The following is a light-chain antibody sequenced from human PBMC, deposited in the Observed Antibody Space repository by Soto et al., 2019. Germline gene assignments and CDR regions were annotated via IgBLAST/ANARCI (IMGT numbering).Light chain of an antibody. CDR1: QSVGSN. Sequence: EIVMTQSPATLSVSPGERASLSCRASQSVGSNLIWYQHKPGQAPRLLIYGASARATGIPARFSGSGSGTEFTLTISSLQPEDSAIYYCQERSKWPLYTFGQGTKLEIK. V-gene: IGKV3-15*01. J-gene: IGKJ2*01. CDR3: QERSKWPLYT. CDR2: GAS.